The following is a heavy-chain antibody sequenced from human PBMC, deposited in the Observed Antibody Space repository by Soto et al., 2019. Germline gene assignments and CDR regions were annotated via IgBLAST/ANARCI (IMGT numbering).Heavy chain of an antibody. J-gene: IGHJ5*02. CDR2: IDYSGST. V-gene: IGHV4-61*08. D-gene: IGHD4-17*01. CDR1: GGSISSGDYY. Sequence: SETLSLTCTVSGGSISSGDYYWSWIRQPPGEGLEWIGYIDYSGSTNYNPSLKSRVTISVDTSKNQFSLKLSSVTAADTAVYYCARMLGGDYESGWFDPWGQGTLVTVSS. CDR3: ARMLGGDYESGWFDP.